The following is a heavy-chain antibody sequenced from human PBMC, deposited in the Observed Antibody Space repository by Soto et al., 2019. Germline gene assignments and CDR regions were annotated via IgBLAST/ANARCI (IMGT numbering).Heavy chain of an antibody. V-gene: IGHV1-18*01. J-gene: IGHJ4*02. CDR1: GYTFTSYG. CDR2: ISAYNGNT. D-gene: IGHD3-10*01. Sequence: QVQLVQSGAEVKKPGASVKVSCKASGYTFTSYGISWVRQAPGQGLEWMGWISAYNGNTNHAQKLQGRVTMTTDTSTSTAYMELRSLRSDDTAVYYCARVADYYGSGSYYNEIDYWGQGTLVTVSS. CDR3: ARVADYYGSGSYYNEIDY.